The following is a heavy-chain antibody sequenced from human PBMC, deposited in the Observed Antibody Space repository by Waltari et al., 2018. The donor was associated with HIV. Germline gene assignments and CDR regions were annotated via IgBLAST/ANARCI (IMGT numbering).Heavy chain of an antibody. CDR3: AKVAGRSGSYSHYYYGMDV. J-gene: IGHJ6*02. CDR1: GFAFKNFA. D-gene: IGHD1-26*01. V-gene: IGHV3-30*18. Sequence: QVQLVESGGGVVQPGGSLSLSCAASGFAFKNFAMPWVRQAPGKGLEWVAVISYDGDQYYADSVKGRFTISRDNSKKSLFLQMSSLRPEDSAVYYCAKVAGRSGSYSHYYYGMDVWGQGTTVTVS. CDR2: ISYDGDQ.